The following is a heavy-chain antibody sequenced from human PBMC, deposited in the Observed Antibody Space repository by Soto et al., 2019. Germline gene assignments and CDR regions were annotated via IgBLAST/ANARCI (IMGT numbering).Heavy chain of an antibody. V-gene: IGHV4-4*02. J-gene: IGHJ6*02. CDR2: IYHSGST. CDR3: ARELTGSSPSYYYYGMDV. D-gene: IGHD1-26*01. CDR1: GGSISSSNW. Sequence: SETLSLTCAVSGGSISSSNWWSWVRQPPGKGLEWIGEIYHSGSTNYNPSLKSQVTISVDKSKNRFSLKLSSVTAADTAVYYCARELTGSSPSYYYYGMDVWGQGTTVTVSS.